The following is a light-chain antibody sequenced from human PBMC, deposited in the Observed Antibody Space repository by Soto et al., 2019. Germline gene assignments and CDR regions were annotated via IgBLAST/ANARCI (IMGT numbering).Light chain of an antibody. CDR1: QGISSY. J-gene: IGKJ1*01. Sequence: AIRMTQSPSSLSASTGDRVTITCRASQGISSYLAWYQQKPGKATKLLIYAASTLQSGVPSRFSGSGSGTDFTLTISCLQSEDFATYYCQQYYSYPRTCGQGTKVEIK. CDR2: AAS. V-gene: IGKV1-8*01. CDR3: QQYYSYPRT.